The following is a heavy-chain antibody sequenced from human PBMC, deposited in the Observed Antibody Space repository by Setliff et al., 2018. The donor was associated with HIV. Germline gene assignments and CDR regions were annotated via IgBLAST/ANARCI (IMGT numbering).Heavy chain of an antibody. CDR3: AADGDTNSWYFY. Sequence: PSETLSLTCTVSGDSVNDRSYFWSWIRQPAGKGLEWIAYFYTSGSTNYNPSLKSRVTISVDTSKNQFSLKLSSVTAADTAVYYCAADGDTNSWYFYWGQGTQVTVSS. CDR2: FYTSGST. CDR1: GDSVNDRSYF. J-gene: IGHJ4*02. D-gene: IGHD6-13*01. V-gene: IGHV4-61*09.